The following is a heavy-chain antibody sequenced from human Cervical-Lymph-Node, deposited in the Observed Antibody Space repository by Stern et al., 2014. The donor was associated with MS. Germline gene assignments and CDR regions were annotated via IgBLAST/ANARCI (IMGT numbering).Heavy chain of an antibody. CDR1: GSPFVNDY. CDR2: IKSSTGDT. V-gene: IGHV1-46*01. J-gene: IGHJ6*02. Sequence: MQLVESGAEAKRPGASVKISCSASGSPFVNDYVHWVRQAPGPGLEWVGIIKSSTGDTSYAQKFQGRVNMTRDTSTNTVYLEMSHLRSEDTSVYYCATAGADVWGHGTAVSVSS. CDR3: ATAGADV.